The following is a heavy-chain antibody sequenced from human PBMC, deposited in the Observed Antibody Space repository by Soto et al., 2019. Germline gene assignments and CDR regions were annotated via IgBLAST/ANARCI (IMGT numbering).Heavy chain of an antibody. CDR1: GYTFTNYG. Sequence: QVHLVQSGPEVKKPGASVRVSCRASGYTFTNYGIGWVRQAPGQGLEWMVWINTYNGNTNYAQKFRGRLTMTTDTSTTTAYLELRSLYSDYTAMYYCAKDGVDQTSTVTWGYWGQGTLVTVSS. D-gene: IGHD3-16*01. V-gene: IGHV1-18*01. J-gene: IGHJ4*02. CDR2: INTYNGNT. CDR3: AKDGVDQTSTVTWGY.